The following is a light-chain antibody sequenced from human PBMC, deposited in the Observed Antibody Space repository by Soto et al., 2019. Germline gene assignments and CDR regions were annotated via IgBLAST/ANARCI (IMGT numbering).Light chain of an antibody. CDR2: DAS. CDR3: QQRSNWPLT. CDR1: QSVSSY. J-gene: IGKJ4*01. Sequence: ILLTQSPATLSLPPGERATLSCRASQSVSSYLAWYQQKPGQAPRLLIYDASNRATGIPARFSGSGSGTDFTLTISSLEPEDFAVYYCQQRSNWPLTFGGGTKVDIK. V-gene: IGKV3-11*01.